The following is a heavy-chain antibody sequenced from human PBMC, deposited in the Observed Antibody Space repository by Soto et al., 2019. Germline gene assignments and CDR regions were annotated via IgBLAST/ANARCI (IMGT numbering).Heavy chain of an antibody. CDR1: GFTFSSYD. J-gene: IGHJ4*02. Sequence: GGSLRLSCAASGFTFSSYDMHWVRQAPGKGLEWVSAIGTAGDTYYPGSVKGRFTISRENAKNSLYLQMNSLRAEDTAVYYCARGGQLWLHTLDYWGQGTLVTVSS. CDR2: IGTAGDT. D-gene: IGHD5-18*01. CDR3: ARGGQLWLHTLDY. V-gene: IGHV3-13*01.